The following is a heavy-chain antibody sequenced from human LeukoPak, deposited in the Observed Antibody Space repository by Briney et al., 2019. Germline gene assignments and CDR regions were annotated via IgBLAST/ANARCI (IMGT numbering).Heavy chain of an antibody. CDR2: IYYRGST. Sequence: SETLSLTCTVSGGSISAYYWTWIRQPPGKGLEWIGFIYYRGSTNYNPSLKSRVTISLDTSRNQFSLKLSSVTAADTAVYYCARASHGSNSEFDYWGQGTLVTVSS. CDR3: ARASHGSNSEFDY. CDR1: GGSISAYY. D-gene: IGHD3-22*01. V-gene: IGHV4-59*01. J-gene: IGHJ4*02.